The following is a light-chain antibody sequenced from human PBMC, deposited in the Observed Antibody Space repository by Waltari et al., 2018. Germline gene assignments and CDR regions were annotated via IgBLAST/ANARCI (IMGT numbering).Light chain of an antibody. J-gene: IGLJ3*02. CDR3: GTWDNSLSAWV. V-gene: IGLV1-51*02. CDR1: SSNIGINY. Sequence: QSVLPQPPSVSATPGQRVTISCSGSSSNIGINYMSWYQQLPGTAPKLLIYENKKRPSGIPDRFSGSKSGTSATLGITGLQTEDEADYYCGTWDNSLSAWVFGGGTKLTVL. CDR2: ENK.